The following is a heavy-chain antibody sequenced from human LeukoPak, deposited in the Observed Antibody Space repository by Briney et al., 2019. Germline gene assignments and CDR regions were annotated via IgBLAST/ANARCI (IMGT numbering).Heavy chain of an antibody. J-gene: IGHJ5*02. CDR1: GGSISSSSYY. D-gene: IGHD6-19*01. CDR2: IYYSGST. V-gene: IGHV4-39*02. Sequence: SETLSLTCTVSGGSISSSSYYWGWIRQPPGKGLEWIGSIYYSGSTYYNPSLKSRVTIAVDTSKNQFSLKLSSVTAPDTAMYYCARDDSSGWYGWFDPWGQGTLVTVSS. CDR3: ARDDSSGWYGWFDP.